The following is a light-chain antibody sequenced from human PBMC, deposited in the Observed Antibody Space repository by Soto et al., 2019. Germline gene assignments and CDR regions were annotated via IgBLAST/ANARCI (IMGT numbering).Light chain of an antibody. CDR1: SSDVGGYNY. CDR3: SSYTSSNTVV. V-gene: IGLV2-14*01. CDR2: DVS. Sequence: QSALTQPASVSGSPGQSIAFSCTGTSSDVGGYNYVSWYQQHPGKAPKLMIYDVSARPSGVSNRFSGSKSDNTASLTISGLQAEDEADYYCSSYTSSNTVVFGGGTKLTVL. J-gene: IGLJ2*01.